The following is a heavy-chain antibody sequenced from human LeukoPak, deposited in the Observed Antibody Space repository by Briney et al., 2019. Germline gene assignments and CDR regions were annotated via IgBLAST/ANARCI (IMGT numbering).Heavy chain of an antibody. CDR1: GYTFTTYW. CDR3: ARGCGGDCYSGGYAFDI. J-gene: IGHJ3*02. Sequence: GESLTISCQGSGYTFTTYWIAWVRPMPGKGLEWMGTIFPGDSDTRYSPSFQGQVTISADKFITTAYLQWTSLKASDTAMYYCARGCGGDCYSGGYAFDIWGQGTMVTVSS. D-gene: IGHD2-21*02. V-gene: IGHV5-51*01. CDR2: IFPGDSDT.